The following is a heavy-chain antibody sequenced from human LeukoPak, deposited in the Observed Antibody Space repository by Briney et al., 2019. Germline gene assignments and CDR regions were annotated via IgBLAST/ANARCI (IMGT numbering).Heavy chain of an antibody. CDR1: GYTFSSFG. CDR2: ISGYTGDT. V-gene: IGHV1-18*01. J-gene: IGHJ5*02. CDR3: ARDSYCSRTSCHNWFDP. Sequence: ASVKVSCKASGYTFSSFGITWVRQAPGQGLEWMGWISGYTGDTDCAQHLQDRLTMTTDTSTNTAYMELRSLRSDDTAVYYCARDSYCSRTSCHNWFDPWGQGTLVTVSS. D-gene: IGHD2-2*01.